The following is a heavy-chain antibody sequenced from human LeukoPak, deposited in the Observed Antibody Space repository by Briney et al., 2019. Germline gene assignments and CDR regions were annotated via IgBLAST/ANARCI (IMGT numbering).Heavy chain of an antibody. D-gene: IGHD3-22*01. J-gene: IGHJ4*02. CDR1: EFPFSSYT. CDR3: ARDLVPPGYCYDSSGYWSAYYFDY. V-gene: IGHV3-21*01. CDR2: ISTSTRYI. Sequence: GGSLRLSCAASEFPFSSYTMNWVRQAPGKGLEWVSSISTSTRYIYYADSVKGRFTISRDNAKNSLYLQMNSLRAEDTAVYYCARDLVPPGYCYDSSGYWSAYYFDYWGQGTLVTVSS.